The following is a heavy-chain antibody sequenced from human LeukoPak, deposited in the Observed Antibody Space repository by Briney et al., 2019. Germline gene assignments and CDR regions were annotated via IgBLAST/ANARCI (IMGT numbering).Heavy chain of an antibody. CDR3: ARDNCDYFDY. V-gene: IGHV4-31*03. CDR1: GGSISSGGYY. CDR2: IYYSGST. J-gene: IGHJ4*02. D-gene: IGHD1-20*01. Sequence: SETLSLTCTVSGGSISSGGYYWSWIRQHPGKGLEWIGYIYYSGSTYYNPSLKSRVTISVDTSKNQFSLKLSSVTAADTAVYYCARDNCDYFDYWGQGTLVTVSS.